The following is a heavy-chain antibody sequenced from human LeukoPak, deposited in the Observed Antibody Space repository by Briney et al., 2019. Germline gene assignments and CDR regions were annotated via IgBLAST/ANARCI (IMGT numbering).Heavy chain of an antibody. J-gene: IGHJ4*02. CDR1: GFTFSSYW. CDR3: ARDQISSGSYSGFDY. D-gene: IGHD1-26*01. V-gene: IGHV3-7*01. Sequence: GGSLRLSCAASGFTFSSYWMSWVRQAPGKGLEWVANIKQDGSEKYYVDSVKGRFTISRDNAKNSLYLQMNSLRAEDTAVYYRARDQISSGSYSGFDYWGQGTLVTVSS. CDR2: IKQDGSEK.